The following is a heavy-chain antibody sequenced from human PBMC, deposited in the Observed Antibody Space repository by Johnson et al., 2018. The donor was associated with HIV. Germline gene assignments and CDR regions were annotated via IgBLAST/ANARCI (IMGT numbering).Heavy chain of an antibody. CDR2: ISGSGGST. D-gene: IGHD5-18*01. CDR1: GFTFDDYA. V-gene: IGHV3-23*04. CDR3: ARLPSGYSRDGFNV. Sequence: VQLVESGGGLIQPGGSLRLSCAASGFTFDDYAMHWVRQAPGQGLEWVSAISGSGGSTYYADSVKGRFTISRDNSKNTLYLQMNRLRAEDTAVYYCARLPSGYSRDGFNVWGQGTMVTLSS. J-gene: IGHJ3*01.